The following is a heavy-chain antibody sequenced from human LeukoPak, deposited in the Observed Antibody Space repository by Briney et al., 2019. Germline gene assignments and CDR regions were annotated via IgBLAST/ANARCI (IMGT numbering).Heavy chain of an antibody. CDR2: VYYSGST. CDR1: GGSISSYY. CDR3: ASGTGYWYFDL. V-gene: IGHV4-59*01. J-gene: IGHJ2*01. Sequence: SETLSLTCTVSGGSISSYYWSWIRQPPGKGLEGIGYVYYSGSTNYNPSLKSRVTISVDTSKNQFYLKLSSVTAADTAVYYCASGTGYWYFDLWGRGTLVTVSS. D-gene: IGHD1-1*01.